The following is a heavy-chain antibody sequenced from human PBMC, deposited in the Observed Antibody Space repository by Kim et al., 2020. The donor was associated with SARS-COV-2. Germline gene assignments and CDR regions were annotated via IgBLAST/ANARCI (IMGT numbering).Heavy chain of an antibody. CDR2: IKQDGSEK. V-gene: IGHV3-7*01. CDR3: ARDGRYGDYATRSLGY. D-gene: IGHD4-17*01. Sequence: GGSLRLSCAASGFTFSSYWMSWVRQAPGKGLEGVANIKQDGSEKYYVDSVKGRFTISRDNAKNSLYLQMNSLRAEDTAVYYCARDGRYGDYATRSLGYWCQGTLVTVSS. CDR1: GFTFSSYW. J-gene: IGHJ4*02.